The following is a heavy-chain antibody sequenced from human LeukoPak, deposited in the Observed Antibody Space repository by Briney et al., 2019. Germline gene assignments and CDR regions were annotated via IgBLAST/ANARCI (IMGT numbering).Heavy chain of an antibody. CDR3: ARDPTTVMTVPWYFDT. Sequence: TPSETLSLTCAVYDGSFTGYFWNWIRQSPGKGLEWIGEINHRGSTNYNPSLKSRLTISVDTSKNQFSLRLTSVTAADTGVYFCARDPTTVMTVPWYFDTWGQGTLVTVSS. D-gene: IGHD4-11*01. CDR2: INHRGST. V-gene: IGHV4-34*01. CDR1: DGSFTGYF. J-gene: IGHJ4*02.